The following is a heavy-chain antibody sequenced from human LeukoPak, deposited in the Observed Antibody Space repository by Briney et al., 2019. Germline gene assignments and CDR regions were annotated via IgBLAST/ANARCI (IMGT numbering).Heavy chain of an antibody. D-gene: IGHD6-13*01. J-gene: IGHJ4*02. CDR3: AKVKVAAAGYDY. V-gene: IGHV3-23*01. Sequence: PGGSLRLSCAASGFTFSSYAMSWVRQAPGEGLEWVSTISGSGSSTYYADSVKGRFTISRDNSKNTLYLQMNSLRAEDTAIYYCAKVKVAAAGYDYWGQGTLVTVSS. CDR2: ISGSGSST. CDR1: GFTFSSYA.